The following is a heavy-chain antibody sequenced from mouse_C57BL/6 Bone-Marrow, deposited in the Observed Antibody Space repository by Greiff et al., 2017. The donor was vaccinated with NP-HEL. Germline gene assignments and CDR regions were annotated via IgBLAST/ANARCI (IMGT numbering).Heavy chain of an antibody. V-gene: IGHV2-2*01. CDR1: GFSLTSYG. D-gene: IGHD2-2*01. CDR2: IWRGGST. Sequence: QVQLKESGPGLVQPSQSLSITCTASGFSLTSYGVHWVRQSPGKGLEWLGVIWRGGSTDYNAAIISRLSSSKDNSKSQVFFKMNSLQADDTAIYYCARDYYGYGGGPWFAYWGQGTLVTVSA. J-gene: IGHJ3*01. CDR3: ARDYYGYGGGPWFAY.